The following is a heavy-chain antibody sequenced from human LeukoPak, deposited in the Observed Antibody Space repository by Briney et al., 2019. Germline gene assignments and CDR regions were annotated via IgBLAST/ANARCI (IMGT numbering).Heavy chain of an antibody. Sequence: GGSLRLSCEASGFTFSSYEMNWVRQAPGKGLEWVSYISDSDNTIYYADFVKGRFTISRDNAKSSLYLHLNSLRAEDTDIYYCARDRGTRGWYYDAFDIWGQGTMVTVSS. V-gene: IGHV3-48*03. D-gene: IGHD6-19*01. CDR3: ARDRGTRGWYYDAFDI. CDR2: ISDSDNTI. CDR1: GFTFSSYE. J-gene: IGHJ3*02.